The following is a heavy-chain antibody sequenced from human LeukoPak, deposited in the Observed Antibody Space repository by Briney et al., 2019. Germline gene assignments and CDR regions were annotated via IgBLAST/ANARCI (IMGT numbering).Heavy chain of an antibody. D-gene: IGHD4-11*01. CDR3: ARAHSLTRESGPTPDY. CDR2: IWYDGSNK. CDR1: GFTFISYG. J-gene: IGHJ4*02. V-gene: IGHV3-33*01. Sequence: GGSLRLSWAASGFTFISYGMHWVRQAPGKGLEWVAVIWYDGSNKFYADSVKGRFTISRDNSKNTLYLQMNSLRAEDTAVYYCARAHSLTRESGPTPDYWGQGTLVTVSS.